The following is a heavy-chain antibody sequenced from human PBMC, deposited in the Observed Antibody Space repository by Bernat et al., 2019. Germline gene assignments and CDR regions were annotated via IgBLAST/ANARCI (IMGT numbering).Heavy chain of an antibody. CDR3: ARDMRTSCYYSNEGGWFDP. D-gene: IGHD2-2*01. CDR2: FWFDGSNK. Sequence: QVQLVESGGGVVQPGRSLRLSCAASGFTFSSYGMHWVRQAPGKGLEWVAVFWFDGSNKYYADSVKGRFTISRDDSKKNLYLKMNSLRVEDTAVYYCARDMRTSCYYSNEGGWFDPWGQGTLVTVSS. J-gene: IGHJ5*02. V-gene: IGHV3-33*01. CDR1: GFTFSSYG.